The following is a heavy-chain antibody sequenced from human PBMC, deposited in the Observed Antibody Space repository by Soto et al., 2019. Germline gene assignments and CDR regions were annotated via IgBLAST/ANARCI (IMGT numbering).Heavy chain of an antibody. CDR2: IYSAGST. V-gene: IGHV4-4*07. D-gene: IGHD3-16*01. J-gene: IGHJ3*02. Sequence: QLQLQESGPGLVKPSDTLSLICTVSGGSISGYFWSWVRQPAGKGLEWIGRIYSAGSTNYNPSLKSRVTMSVDTSQNQFSLKLTSVTAAATAMYYCVRGDVFDIWGRGTMVTVSS. CDR3: VRGDVFDI. CDR1: GGSISGYF.